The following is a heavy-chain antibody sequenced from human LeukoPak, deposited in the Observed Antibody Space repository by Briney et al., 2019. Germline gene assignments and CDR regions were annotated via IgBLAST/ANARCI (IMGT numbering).Heavy chain of an antibody. Sequence: DTLSLACTLSARSIGRLAARCVRQPPGKGREWVGYIYYSGCTIYNASPKNRLTITVDKSKYQFSLKLNSVTTADSAVYYCARDYYDRRGYVHSPFYYYDIDVWGQGTTVIVSS. CDR3: ARDYYDRRGYVHSPFYYYDIDV. J-gene: IGHJ6*02. V-gene: IGHV4-59*12. CDR1: ARSIGRLA. D-gene: IGHD3-22*01. CDR2: IYYSGCT.